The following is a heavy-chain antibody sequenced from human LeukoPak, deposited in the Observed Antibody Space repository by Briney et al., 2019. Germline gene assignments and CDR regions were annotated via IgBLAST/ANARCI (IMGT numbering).Heavy chain of an antibody. J-gene: IGHJ4*02. V-gene: IGHV3-48*01. CDR1: GFTFSWYS. CDR3: AKPTKMYYYDSGALNY. CDR2: ISSSSSTI. Sequence: PGGSLRLSCAVSGFTFSWYSMTWGRQAPGKGLEWVSYISSSSSTIYNADSVKGRFTISRDNDKNTLYLQMNSLRADDTAIYYCAKPTKMYYYDSGALNYWGPGTLVTVFS. D-gene: IGHD3-22*01.